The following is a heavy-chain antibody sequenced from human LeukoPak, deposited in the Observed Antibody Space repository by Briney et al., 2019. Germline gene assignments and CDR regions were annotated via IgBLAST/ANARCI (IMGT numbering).Heavy chain of an antibody. Sequence: PSETLSLTCTVSGGSISSYYWSWIRQPPGKGLEWIGYIYYSGSTNYNPSLKSRVTISVDTSKNQFSLKLSSVTAADTAVYYCARQIYGDYSFDYWGQGTLVTVSS. D-gene: IGHD4-17*01. CDR3: ARQIYGDYSFDY. J-gene: IGHJ4*02. CDR2: IYYSGST. CDR1: GGSISSYY. V-gene: IGHV4-59*08.